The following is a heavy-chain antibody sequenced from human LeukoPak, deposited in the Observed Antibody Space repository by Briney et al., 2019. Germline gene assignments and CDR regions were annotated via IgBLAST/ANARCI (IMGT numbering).Heavy chain of an antibody. V-gene: IGHV4-59*08. D-gene: IGHD6-13*01. CDR1: GGSFRGYY. CDR2: IYYSGGT. CDR3: ARFDLSSPRYFDL. J-gene: IGHJ2*01. Sequence: SETLSLTCAVYGGSFRGYYWSWIRQPPGKGLEWIGYIYYSGGTSYNPSLKSRVTISVDTSKNQFSLKLSSVTAADTAVYYCARFDLSSPRYFDLWGRGTLVTVSS.